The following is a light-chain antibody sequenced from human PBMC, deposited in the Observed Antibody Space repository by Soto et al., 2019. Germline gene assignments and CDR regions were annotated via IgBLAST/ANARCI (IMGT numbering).Light chain of an antibody. CDR1: QSISSS. J-gene: IGKJ2*01. CDR3: QQRSQWPPT. CDR2: DAS. V-gene: IGKV3-11*01. Sequence: EIVLTQSPATLSLSPGERATLFCRASQSISSSLAWYQHKSGQAPRLLIYDASNRATGIPARFSGGGYGADFTLTISSLEPEDYAVYYCQQRSQWPPTFGQGTKMEIK.